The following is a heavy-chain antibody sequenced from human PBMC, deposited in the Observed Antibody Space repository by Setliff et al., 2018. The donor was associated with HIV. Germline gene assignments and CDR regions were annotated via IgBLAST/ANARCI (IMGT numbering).Heavy chain of an antibody. CDR3: ARAEGDACNSLPYFDS. V-gene: IGHV4-34*11. CDR1: GGSFSDYY. Sequence: SETLSLTCAVYGGSFSDYYWTWIRQSPGKGLEWIGFVYSTGSINYSPSFRGRLTISLDTSENQFSLHLTSVTAADTAVYYCARAEGDACNSLPYFDSWGPGALVTVSS. J-gene: IGHJ4*02. CDR2: VYSTGSI. D-gene: IGHD2-2*01.